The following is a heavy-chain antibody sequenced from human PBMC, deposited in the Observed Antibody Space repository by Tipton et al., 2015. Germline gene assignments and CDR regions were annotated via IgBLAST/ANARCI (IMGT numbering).Heavy chain of an antibody. CDR1: GGSFTGYY. CDR2: DNHGGSS. D-gene: IGHD3-3*01. J-gene: IGHJ4*02. CDR3: ARLVEWFKGGGSFDY. V-gene: IGHV4-34*01. Sequence: TLSLTCAVYGGSFTGYYWSWIRQTPGKGLEWIGEDNHGGSSNYKPSLKSRVTISVDTSKNQFSLKLTSVTAADTSVYYCARLVEWFKGGGSFDYWGQGTLVTVSS.